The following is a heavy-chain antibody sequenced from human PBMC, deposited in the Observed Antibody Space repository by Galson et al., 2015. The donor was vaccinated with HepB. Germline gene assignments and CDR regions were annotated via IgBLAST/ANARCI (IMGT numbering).Heavy chain of an antibody. CDR1: GFTFDYYA. D-gene: IGHD6-19*01. J-gene: IGHJ4*02. CDR3: AKLQPRYKSGWDSSAWGEIDS. CDR2: ISPRRDMS. Sequence: SLRLSRALSGFTFDYYAMTCVRHAPAPGLECVSGISPRRDMSFIADSVRGRFTISRDNARKTLYLHMRSLRAEDTAVYYCAKLQPRYKSGWDSSAWGEIDSWGQGTLVTVSS. V-gene: IGHV3-23*01.